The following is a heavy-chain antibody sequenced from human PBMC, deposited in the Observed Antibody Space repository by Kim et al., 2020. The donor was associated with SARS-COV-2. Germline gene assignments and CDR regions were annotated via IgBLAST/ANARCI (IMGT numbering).Heavy chain of an antibody. CDR2: ITVSGSNT. CDR1: GFTFSSYA. D-gene: IGHD2-2*01. CDR3: AKSSSTWENYAFDI. Sequence: GGSLRLSCAASGFTFSSYAMTWVRQAPGKGLEWVSAITVSGSNTYYADSVRGRFTISRDNSKNTLYLQMNSLRADDTAVYYCAKSSSTWENYAFDIWGQGTMVTVSS. V-gene: IGHV3-23*01. J-gene: IGHJ3*02.